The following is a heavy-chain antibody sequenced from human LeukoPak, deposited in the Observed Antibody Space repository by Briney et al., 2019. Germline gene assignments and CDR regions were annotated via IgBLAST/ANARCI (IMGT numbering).Heavy chain of an antibody. CDR2: INHSGST. CDR1: GGSFSGYY. D-gene: IGHD5-18*01. Sequence: SXTLSLTCAVYGGSFSGYYWSWIRQPPGKGLEWIGEINHSGSTNYNPSLKSRVTISVDTSKNQFSLKLSSVTAADTAVYYCAFHVDTAMVEIDYWGQGTLVTVSS. CDR3: AFHVDTAMVEIDY. V-gene: IGHV4-34*01. J-gene: IGHJ4*02.